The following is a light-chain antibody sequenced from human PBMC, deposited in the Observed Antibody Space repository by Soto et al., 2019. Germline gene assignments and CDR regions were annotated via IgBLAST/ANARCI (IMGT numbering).Light chain of an antibody. CDR2: AAS. J-gene: IGKJ4*01. CDR3: QQSYIAPLT. V-gene: IGKV1-39*01. CDR1: QAISNY. Sequence: DIPTTPSPSTLSASVGDRVTITCRASQAISNYLAWYQQKPGKAPKLLIYAASSLQSGVPSRFSGSGSGTDFTLIITSLQPEDFATYSCQQSYIAPLTFGGGTNVDI.